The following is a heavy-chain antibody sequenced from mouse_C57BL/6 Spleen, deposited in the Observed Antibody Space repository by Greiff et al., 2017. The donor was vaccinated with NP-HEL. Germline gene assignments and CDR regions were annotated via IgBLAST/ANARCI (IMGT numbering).Heavy chain of an antibody. J-gene: IGHJ2*01. V-gene: IGHV1-82*01. D-gene: IGHD3-2*02. Sequence: QVQLQQSGPELVKPGASVKISCKASGYAFSSSWMNWVKQRPGKGLEWIGRIYPGDGDTNYNGKFKGKATLTADKSSSTAYMQLSSLTSEDSAVYFCARASSNYFDYWGKGTTLTVSS. CDR3: ARASSNYFDY. CDR2: IYPGDGDT. CDR1: GYAFSSSW.